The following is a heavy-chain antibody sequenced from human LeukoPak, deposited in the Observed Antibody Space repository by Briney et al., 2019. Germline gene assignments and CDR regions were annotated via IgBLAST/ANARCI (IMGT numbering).Heavy chain of an antibody. V-gene: IGHV4-4*07. CDR2: FYSTGST. CDR1: GGSISSYY. D-gene: IGHD1-26*01. Sequence: PSETLSLTCTVSGGSISSYYWTWIRQPAGKGLEWIGRFYSTGSTNYNPSLKSRVTMSVDTSKNQFSLKLSSVTAADTAVYYCARDQYSGSLDYRGQGTLVTVSS. CDR3: ARDQYSGSLDY. J-gene: IGHJ4*02.